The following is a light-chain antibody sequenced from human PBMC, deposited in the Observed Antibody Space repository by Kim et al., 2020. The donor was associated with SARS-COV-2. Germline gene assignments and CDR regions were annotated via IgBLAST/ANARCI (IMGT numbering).Light chain of an antibody. Sequence: SSELTQDPAVPVALGQTVRLTCQGDSLRNYYATWYQQRPGQAPVLVLFGKYNRPSGIPDRFSGSGSGNTASLTITGAQAEDEADYYCNSRDSSGDHVVFGGGTKLTVL. CDR2: GKY. CDR1: SLRNYY. CDR3: NSRDSSGDHVV. V-gene: IGLV3-19*01. J-gene: IGLJ3*02.